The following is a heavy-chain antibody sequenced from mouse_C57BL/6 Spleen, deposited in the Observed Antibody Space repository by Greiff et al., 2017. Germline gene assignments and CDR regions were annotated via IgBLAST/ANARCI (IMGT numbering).Heavy chain of an antibody. Sequence: EVKLMESGGGLVQPGGSMKLSCAASGFTFSDAWMDWVRQSPEKGLEWVAEIRNKANNHATYYAESVKGRFTISRDDSKSSVYLQMNSLRAEDTGIYYCTRSSNYGYAMDYWGQGTSVTVSS. CDR2: IRNKANNHAT. J-gene: IGHJ4*01. CDR3: TRSSNYGYAMDY. CDR1: GFTFSDAW. V-gene: IGHV6-6*01. D-gene: IGHD2-5*01.